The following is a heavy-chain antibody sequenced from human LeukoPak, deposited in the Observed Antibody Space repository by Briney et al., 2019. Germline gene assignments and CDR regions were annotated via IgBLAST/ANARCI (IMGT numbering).Heavy chain of an antibody. CDR2: IIPILGIA. CDR3: ARGGSYYDFWSGPSSLCYFDY. J-gene: IGHJ4*02. D-gene: IGHD3-3*01. V-gene: IGHV1-69*04. Sequence: SVKVSCKASGGTFSSYGISWVRPAPGQGLEWMGRIIPILGIANYAQKFQGRVTITADKSTSTAYMELSSLRSDDTAVYYCARGGSYYDFWSGPSSLCYFDYWGQGTLVTDSS. CDR1: GGTFSSYG.